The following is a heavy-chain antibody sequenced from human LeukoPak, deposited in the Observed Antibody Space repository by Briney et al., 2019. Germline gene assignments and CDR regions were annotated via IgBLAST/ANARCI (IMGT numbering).Heavy chain of an antibody. D-gene: IGHD5-24*01. CDR2: IYASGNT. V-gene: IGHV4-61*02. CDR3: ARYREGYNYVPHALNI. CDR1: GASVSSTDYF. J-gene: IGHJ3*02. Sequence: PSETLSLTCTVSGASVSSTDYFWNWIRQPAGKGLEWIGRIYASGNTDYNPSLKSRVTMSLDTSKNQFSLNMNSVTAADSAVYFGARYREGYNYVPHALNIWGQGTVVTVSS.